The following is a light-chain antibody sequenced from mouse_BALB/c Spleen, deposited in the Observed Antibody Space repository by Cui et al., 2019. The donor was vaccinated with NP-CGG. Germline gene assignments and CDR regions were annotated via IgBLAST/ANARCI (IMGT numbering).Light chain of an antibody. Sequence: QAVVIQESAATTSPGETVTLTCRSSTGTVTTSNYANWVQEKPDHLFTGLIGGTNNRAPGVPARFSGSLIGDKAARTITGAQTEDEAIYFCALWYSNHWVFGGGTKLTVL. CDR2: GTN. J-gene: IGLJ1*01. V-gene: IGLV1*01. CDR1: TGTVTTSNY. CDR3: ALWYSNHWV.